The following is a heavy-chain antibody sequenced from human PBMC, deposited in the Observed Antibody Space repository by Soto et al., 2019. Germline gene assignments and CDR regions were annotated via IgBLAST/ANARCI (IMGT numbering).Heavy chain of an antibody. D-gene: IGHD5-12*01. CDR2: IRSKAYGGTT. CDR1: GFTFSNAW. V-gene: IGHV3-49*04. J-gene: IGHJ6*02. CDR3: VLSVDIVAMVPYYGMDV. Sequence: PGGSLRLSCAASGFTFSNAWMNWVRQAPGKGLEWVGFIRSKAYGGTTEYAASVKGRFTISRDDSKSIAYLQMNSLKTEDTAVYYCVLSVDIVAMVPYYGMDVWGQGTTVTVSS.